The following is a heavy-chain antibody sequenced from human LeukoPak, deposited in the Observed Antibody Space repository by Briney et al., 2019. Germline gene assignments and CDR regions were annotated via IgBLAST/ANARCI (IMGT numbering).Heavy chain of an antibody. J-gene: IGHJ3*02. V-gene: IGHV1-2*02. Sequence: ASVKVSCKASGYTFTGYYMHWVRQAPGQGLEWMGWINPNSGGTNYAQKFQGRVTMTRDTSISTAYMELSRLRSDDTAVYYCARVGGYYYDSSGYLGDAFDIWGQGTMVNVSS. CDR1: GYTFTGYY. CDR2: INPNSGGT. CDR3: ARVGGYYYDSSGYLGDAFDI. D-gene: IGHD3-22*01.